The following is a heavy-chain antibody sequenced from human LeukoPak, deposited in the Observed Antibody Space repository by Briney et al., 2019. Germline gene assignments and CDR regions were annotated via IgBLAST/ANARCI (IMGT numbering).Heavy chain of an antibody. CDR3: ARDRYCVSTNCPYDC. D-gene: IGHD2-2*01. CDR2: ISVSDDST. Sequence: GGSLRLSCAASGFTSSDYTMNWVRQSPGKGLEWVSGISVSDDSTYDADSVKGRFTISRDTSNNMLYLQMNSLRAEDTAVYYCARDRYCVSTNCPYDCWGQGTPVTVSS. CDR1: GFTSSDYT. V-gene: IGHV3-23*01. J-gene: IGHJ4*02.